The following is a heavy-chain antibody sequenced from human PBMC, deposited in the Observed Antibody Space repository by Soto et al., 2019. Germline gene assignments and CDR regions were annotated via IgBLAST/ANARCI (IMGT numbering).Heavy chain of an antibody. J-gene: IGHJ4*02. CDR3: ARDRGVPSRPRRAAAEHDY. Sequence: SLRLSCASCGLTVSSSGMHWVRKAPGKGLEWVAVIWYDGSNKYYADSVKGRFTISRDNSKNTLYLQMNSLRAEDTAVYYCARDRGVPSRPRRAAAEHDYWGQGTLVPVSS. D-gene: IGHD6-13*01. V-gene: IGHV3-33*01. CDR2: IWYDGSNK. CDR1: GLTVSSSG.